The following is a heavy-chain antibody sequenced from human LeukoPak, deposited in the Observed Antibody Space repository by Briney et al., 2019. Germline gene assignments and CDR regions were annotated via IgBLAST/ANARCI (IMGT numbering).Heavy chain of an antibody. D-gene: IGHD3-22*01. J-gene: IGHJ3*02. CDR2: ISYDGSNK. CDR3: ARCYYDSSGYYVNDAFDI. Sequence: GRSLRLSCAASGFTFSSYAMHWVRQAPGKGLEWVAVISYDGSNKYYAGSVKGRFTISRDNSKNTLYLQMNSLRAEDTAVYFCARCYYDSSGYYVNDAFDIWGQGTMVTVSS. CDR1: GFTFSSYA. V-gene: IGHV3-30-3*01.